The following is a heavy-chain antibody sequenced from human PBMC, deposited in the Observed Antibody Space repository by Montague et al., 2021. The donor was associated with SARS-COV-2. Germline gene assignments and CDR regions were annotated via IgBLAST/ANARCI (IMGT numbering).Heavy chain of an antibody. V-gene: IGHV4-39*01. CDR3: ARPLVRGVPKAFDI. J-gene: IGHJ3*02. Sequence: SETLSLTCTVSGGSITRNYYWGCIRQPPGKGLEWVGNIYYSGTTFINPSLESRVTISVDAPKHQFSLNLTSVTAADTAVYYSARPLVRGVPKAFDIWGQGALVIVSS. CDR2: IYYSGTT. CDR1: GGSITRNYY. D-gene: IGHD3-10*01.